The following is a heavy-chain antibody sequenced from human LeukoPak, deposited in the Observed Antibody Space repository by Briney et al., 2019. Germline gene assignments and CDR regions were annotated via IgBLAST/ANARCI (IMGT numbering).Heavy chain of an antibody. V-gene: IGHV1-24*01. CDR2: FDPEDGET. CDR1: GYTFTSYY. Sequence: GASVKVSCKASGYTFTSYYMHWVRQAPGKGLEWMGGFDPEDGETIYAQKFQGRVTMTEDTSTDTAYMELSSLRSEDTAVYYCATVPLRLWFGSVYFDYWGQGTLVTVSS. CDR3: ATVPLRLWFGSVYFDY. D-gene: IGHD3-10*01. J-gene: IGHJ4*02.